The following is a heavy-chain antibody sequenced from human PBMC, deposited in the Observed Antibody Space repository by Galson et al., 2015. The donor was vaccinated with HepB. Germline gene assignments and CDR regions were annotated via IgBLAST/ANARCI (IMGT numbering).Heavy chain of an antibody. CDR3: TTTPSYYDFWSGQPFDY. CDR1: GFTFSNAW. J-gene: IGHJ4*02. CDR2: IKSKTDGGTT. D-gene: IGHD3-3*01. Sequence: SLRLSCAASGFTFSNAWMSWVRQAPGKGLEWVGRIKSKTDGGTTDYAAPVKGRFTISRDDSKNTLYLQMNSLKTEDTAVYYCTTTPSYYDFWSGQPFDYWGQGTLVTVSS. V-gene: IGHV3-15*01.